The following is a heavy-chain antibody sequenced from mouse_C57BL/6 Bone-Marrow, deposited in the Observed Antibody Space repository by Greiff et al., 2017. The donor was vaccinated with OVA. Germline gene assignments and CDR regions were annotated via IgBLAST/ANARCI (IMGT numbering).Heavy chain of an antibody. CDR1: GYTFTDYY. CDR3: ARWGIYYYGSSAYYFDY. V-gene: IGHV1-26*01. CDR2: INPNNGGT. J-gene: IGHJ2*01. D-gene: IGHD1-1*01. Sequence: VQLQQSGAELVKPGASVKISCKASGYTFTDYYMNWVKQSHGKSLEWIGDINPNNGGTRYNQKFKGKATLTVDKSSSTAYMELRSLTSEDSAVYYCARWGIYYYGSSAYYFDYWGQGTTLTVSS.